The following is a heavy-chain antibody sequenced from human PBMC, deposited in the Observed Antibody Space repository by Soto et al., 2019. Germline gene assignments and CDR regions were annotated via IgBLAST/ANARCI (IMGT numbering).Heavy chain of an antibody. CDR2: ISSNDDST. CDR1: RFTFSRYV. CDR3: VKSATIAAAATDYFDY. J-gene: IGHJ4*02. Sequence: GGSLRLSCEASRFTFSRYVMHWVRQAPGKGLEYVSGISSNDDSTYYTDSVKGRFTISRDNSKNTLFLQMRSLRVEDTAVYYCVKSATIAAAATDYFDYWGQGTLVTVSS. V-gene: IGHV3-64D*06. D-gene: IGHD6-25*01.